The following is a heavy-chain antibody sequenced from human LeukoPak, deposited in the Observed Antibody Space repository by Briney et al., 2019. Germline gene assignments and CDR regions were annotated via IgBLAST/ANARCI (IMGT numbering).Heavy chain of an antibody. CDR3: ARDRYYYDSSGPYDEAFDI. CDR1: GFTVSSNY. Sequence: QPGGSLRLSCAASGFTVSSNYMSWVRQAPGKGLEWVSVIYSGGSTYYADSVKGRFTISRDNAKNTLYLQMNSLRAEDTAVYYCARDRYYYDSSGPYDEAFDIWGQGTMVTVSS. D-gene: IGHD3-22*01. J-gene: IGHJ3*02. V-gene: IGHV3-53*01. CDR2: IYSGGST.